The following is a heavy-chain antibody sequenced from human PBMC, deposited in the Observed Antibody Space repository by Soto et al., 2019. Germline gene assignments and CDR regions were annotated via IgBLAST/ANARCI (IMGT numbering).Heavy chain of an antibody. CDR3: ARTCSGGTCSFDY. CDR2: IYSGGST. J-gene: IGHJ4*02. CDR1: RFTVSSNY. D-gene: IGHD2-15*01. V-gene: IGHV3-66*01. Sequence: EVQLVESGGGLVQPGGSLRLSCAASRFTVSSNYMSWVRQAPGKGLEWVSVIYSGGSTYYADSVKGRFTISRDNSENTLYLQMNSLRAEDTAVYYCARTCSGGTCSFDYWGQGTLVTVSS.